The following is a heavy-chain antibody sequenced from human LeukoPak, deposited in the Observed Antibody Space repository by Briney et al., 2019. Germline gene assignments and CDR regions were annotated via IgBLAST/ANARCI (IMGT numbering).Heavy chain of an antibody. CDR3: ARDYRARLGY. V-gene: IGHV3-7*01. J-gene: IGHJ4*02. CDR1: EFTFGNFW. CDR2: IKEDGSDK. Sequence: PGGSLRLSCAASEFTFGNFWMTWVRQAPGKGLEWVANIKEDGSDKYYVDSVKGRFTISRDNARTSLYLQMNSLRAEDTAVYYCARDYRARLGYWGQGTLVTVSS.